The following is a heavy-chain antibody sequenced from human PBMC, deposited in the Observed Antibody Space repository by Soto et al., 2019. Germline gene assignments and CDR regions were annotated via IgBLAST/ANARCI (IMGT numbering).Heavy chain of an antibody. Sequence: VHLVQSGAEVKKPGSSVKVSCRASGGTFNTYGFNWVRQAPGQGLEWMANIKQDRSERYYVDSVRGRFTISRDNAENSMYLQMNSLRAEDTAVYYCARDLHSYGMDVWGQGTTVTVSS. V-gene: IGHV3-7*05. CDR1: GGTFNTYG. J-gene: IGHJ6*02. CDR3: ARDLHSYGMDV. CDR2: IKQDRSER.